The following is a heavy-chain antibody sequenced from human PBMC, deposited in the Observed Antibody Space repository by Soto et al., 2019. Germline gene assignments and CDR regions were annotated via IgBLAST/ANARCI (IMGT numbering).Heavy chain of an antibody. CDR1: GGSISSYY. V-gene: IGHV4-59*12. Sequence: SETLSLTCTVSGGSISSYYWSWIRQPPGKGLEWIGYIYYSGSTNYNPSLKSRVTISVDTSKNQFSLKLTSVTAADTAVYYCARDQKYYYDSSGYLGPDYYYYGMDVWGQGTTVTVSS. CDR2: IYYSGST. CDR3: ARDQKYYYDSSGYLGPDYYYYGMDV. J-gene: IGHJ6*02. D-gene: IGHD3-22*01.